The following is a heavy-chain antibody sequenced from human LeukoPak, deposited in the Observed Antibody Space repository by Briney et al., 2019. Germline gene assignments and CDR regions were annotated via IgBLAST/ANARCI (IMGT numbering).Heavy chain of an antibody. CDR1: GFTFSSYS. D-gene: IGHD6-6*01. CDR3: ARDISSSYYYYMDV. J-gene: IGHJ6*03. CDR2: ISSSSSYI. V-gene: IGHV3-21*01. Sequence: GGSLRLSCAASGFTFSSYSMNWVRQAPGKGLEWVSSISSSSSYIYYADSVKGRFTISRDNAKNSLYLQMNSLIAEDTAVHYCARDISSSYYYYMDVWGKGTTVTVSS.